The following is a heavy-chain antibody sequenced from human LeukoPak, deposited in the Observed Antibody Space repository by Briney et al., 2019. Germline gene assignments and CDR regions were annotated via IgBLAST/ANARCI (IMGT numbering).Heavy chain of an antibody. CDR2: ISHSGST. Sequence: SETLSLTCTVSGGSISSGNYYWGWIRQPPGKGLEWIGSISHSGSTYYNASLKSRVRISVDTSKNQFSLKLSSVTAADTAVYYCASGTVTTGYYYYYYMDVWGKGTTVTVSS. J-gene: IGHJ6*03. V-gene: IGHV4-39*07. CDR3: ASGTVTTGYYYYYYMDV. D-gene: IGHD4-17*01. CDR1: GGSISSGNYY.